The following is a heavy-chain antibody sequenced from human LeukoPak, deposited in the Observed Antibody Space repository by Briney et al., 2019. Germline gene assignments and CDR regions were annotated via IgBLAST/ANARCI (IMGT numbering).Heavy chain of an antibody. D-gene: IGHD6-13*01. CDR1: GYKLTNNW. Sequence: GESLKISGKISGYKLTNNWIGWVRQVPGKGLEWMGLIYPGYSDAKYIPSFQGQVTLSVDASISTAYLQLSGLRASDTAIYYCVRFALTSSLDHWGQGTLVTVSS. V-gene: IGHV5-51*01. J-gene: IGHJ5*02. CDR2: IYPGYSDA. CDR3: VRFALTSSLDH.